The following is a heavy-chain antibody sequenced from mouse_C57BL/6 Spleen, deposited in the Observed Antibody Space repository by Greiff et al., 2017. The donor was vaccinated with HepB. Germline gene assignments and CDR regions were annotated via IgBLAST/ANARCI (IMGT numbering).Heavy chain of an antibody. D-gene: IGHD2-4*01. J-gene: IGHJ3*01. CDR2: ISYDGSN. CDR1: GYSITSGYY. Sequence: EVQLVESGPGLVKPSQSLSLTCSVTGYSITSGYYWNWIRQFPGNKLEWMGYISYDGSNNYNPSLKNRISITRDTSKNQFFLKLNSVTTEDTATYYFAAYDYDDAYWGQGTLVTVSA. V-gene: IGHV3-6*01. CDR3: AAYDYDDAY.